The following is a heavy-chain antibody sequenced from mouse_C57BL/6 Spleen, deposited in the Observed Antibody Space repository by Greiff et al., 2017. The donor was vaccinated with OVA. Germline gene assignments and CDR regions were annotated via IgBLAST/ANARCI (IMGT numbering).Heavy chain of an antibody. Sequence: QVQLKQPGAELVRPGSSVKLSCKASGYTFTSYWMDWVKQRPGQGLEWIGNIYPSDSETHYNQKFQDKATLTADQYSSTAYMQLGSLTSGDSAVYYCARSTTAGGFAYWGQGTLVTVSA. CDR2: IYPSDSET. CDR3: ARSTTAGGFAY. V-gene: IGHV1-61*01. CDR1: GYTFTSYW. J-gene: IGHJ3*01. D-gene: IGHD1-2*01.